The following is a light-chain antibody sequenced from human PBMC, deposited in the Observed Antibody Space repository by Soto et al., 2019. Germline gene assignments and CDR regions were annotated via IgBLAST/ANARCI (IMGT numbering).Light chain of an antibody. V-gene: IGKV4-1*01. J-gene: IGKJ2*01. Sequence: DIVMTQSPDSLSVSLGERATINCKSSQTVFHSSYNKDFLAWYQQKPGQPPKLLFYWASTRESGVPARFSGGRSGTDFSLTISSLQPEDVAVYYCQQYYSSLTFGQGTKLEIK. CDR3: QQYYSSLT. CDR1: QTVFHSSYNKDF. CDR2: WAS.